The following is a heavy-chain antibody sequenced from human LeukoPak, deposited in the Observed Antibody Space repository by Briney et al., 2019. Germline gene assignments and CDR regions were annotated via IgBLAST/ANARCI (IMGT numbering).Heavy chain of an antibody. J-gene: IGHJ4*02. V-gene: IGHV3-48*04. Sequence: GGSLRLSCTASGFTFSSYSTNWVRQAPGKGLEWVSYISLSVNTKYYGDSVKGRFTISRDNAKNSLYLHMDSLRAEDTAVYYCARGAYSSGWAYFDHWGQGTLVTVSS. CDR3: ARGAYSSGWAYFDH. CDR1: GFTFSSYS. CDR2: ISLSVNTK. D-gene: IGHD6-19*01.